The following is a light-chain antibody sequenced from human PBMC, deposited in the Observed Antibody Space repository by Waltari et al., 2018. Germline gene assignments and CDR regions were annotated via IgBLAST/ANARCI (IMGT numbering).Light chain of an antibody. Sequence: DIQMTQSPSTLSASVGDRVTITCRASQNINTWLAWHQQKPGKAPKLLIYKASTLESGVPSRFSGSGSWTEYTLTISSLQPYDFATYYCLQYNGEPRTFGQGTKVEVK. J-gene: IGKJ1*01. CDR2: KAS. CDR3: LQYNGEPRT. CDR1: QNINTW. V-gene: IGKV1-5*03.